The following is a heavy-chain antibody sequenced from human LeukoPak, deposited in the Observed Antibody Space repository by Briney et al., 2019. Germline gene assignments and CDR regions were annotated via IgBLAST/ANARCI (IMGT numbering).Heavy chain of an antibody. CDR1: GGSISSYY. D-gene: IGHD2-2*01. V-gene: IGHV4-59*01. CDR2: IYYSGST. Sequence: SETLSLTCTVSGGSISSYYWSWIRQPPGKGLEWIGYIYYSGSTNYNPSLKSRVNISVDTSKNQFSLKLSSVTAADTAVYYCARAGGDVVVPAAMGWFDPWGQGTLVTVSS. J-gene: IGHJ5*02. CDR3: ARAGGDVVVPAAMGWFDP.